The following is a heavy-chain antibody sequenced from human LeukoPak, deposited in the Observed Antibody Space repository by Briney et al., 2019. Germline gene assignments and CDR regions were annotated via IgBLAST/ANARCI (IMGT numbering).Heavy chain of an antibody. CDR3: ARYPTTLDAFDI. J-gene: IGHJ3*02. D-gene: IGHD1-1*01. CDR1: GFTFSNYA. Sequence: GGSLRLSCAASGFTFSNYAMTWVRQGPGKGLEWLSAISGSGTSTYYADSVKGRFTISRDNSKNTLYLQMNSLRAEDTAVYYCARYPTTLDAFDIWGQGTMVTVSS. CDR2: ISGSGTST. V-gene: IGHV3-23*01.